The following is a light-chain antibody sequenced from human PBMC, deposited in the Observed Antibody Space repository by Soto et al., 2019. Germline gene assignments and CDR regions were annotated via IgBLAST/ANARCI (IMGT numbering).Light chain of an antibody. CDR1: SSDVGSYNF. CDR2: DVT. V-gene: IGLV2-14*03. J-gene: IGLJ2*01. Sequence: QSALTQPASVSGYPGQSITISCTGTSSDVGSYNFVSWYQQHPGKAPKLMIYDVTNRPSGVSSRFSGSKSGNTASLAISGLQAEDEADYHCSSYTGSNTLVFGGGTQLTVL. CDR3: SSYTGSNTLV.